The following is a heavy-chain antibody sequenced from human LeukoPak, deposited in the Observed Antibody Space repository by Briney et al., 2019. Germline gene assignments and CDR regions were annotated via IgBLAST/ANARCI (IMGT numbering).Heavy chain of an antibody. D-gene: IGHD6-19*01. CDR3: ARGITFGSGRYLYSFDY. CDR1: GFTFSSYE. CDR2: ISSSGSTI. Sequence: PGGSLRLSCAASGFTFSSYEMNWVRQAPGKGLECVSYISSSGSTIYYTDSVKGRFTISRDNAKNSLFLQMNSLRADDTAVYYCARGITFGSGRYLYSFDYWGQGTLVTVSS. J-gene: IGHJ4*02. V-gene: IGHV3-48*03.